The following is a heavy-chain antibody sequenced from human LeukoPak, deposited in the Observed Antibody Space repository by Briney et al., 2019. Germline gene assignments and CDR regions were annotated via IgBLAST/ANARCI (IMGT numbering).Heavy chain of an antibody. CDR3: ARLVGTYCSSTTCYARSYFDY. D-gene: IGHD2-2*01. J-gene: IGHJ4*02. CDR2: IYHSGSM. Sequence: SETLSLTCTVSGGSISSSSYYWGWIRQPPGKGLEWIGSIYHSGSMYYNPSLMSRVTISVDTSKNQFSLRLSSVTAADTAVYYCARLVGTYCSSTTCYARSYFDYWGQGTLVAGSS. V-gene: IGHV4-39*01. CDR1: GGSISSSSYY.